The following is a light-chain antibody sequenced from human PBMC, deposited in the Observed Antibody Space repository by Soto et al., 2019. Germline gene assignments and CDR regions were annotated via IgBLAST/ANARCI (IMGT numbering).Light chain of an antibody. CDR3: QQYNSWPET. CDR2: DAS. CDR1: QSVRSS. J-gene: IGKJ1*01. Sequence: IVLTQSPSTLALSPGERATLSCRASQSVRSSSLTWYQQKPGQAPRLLIYDASTRATGIPARFSGSGSGTEGTLTISSLPSEDVAVYYRQQYNSWPETFGQGTKVDIK. V-gene: IGKV3-15*01.